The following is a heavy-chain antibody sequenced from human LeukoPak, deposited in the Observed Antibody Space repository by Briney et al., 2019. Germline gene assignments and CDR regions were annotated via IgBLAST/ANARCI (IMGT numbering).Heavy chain of an antibody. CDR2: ISSSSSYI. D-gene: IGHD1-26*01. J-gene: IGHJ4*02. Sequence: GGSLRLYCAASGFTFSSYSMNWVRQAPGKGLEWVSSISSSSSYIYYADSVKGRFTISRDNAKNSLYLQMSSLRAEDTAVYYCARDLFSGSYYGVNFWGQGTLVTVSS. CDR3: ARDLFSGSYYGVNF. V-gene: IGHV3-21*01. CDR1: GFTFSSYS.